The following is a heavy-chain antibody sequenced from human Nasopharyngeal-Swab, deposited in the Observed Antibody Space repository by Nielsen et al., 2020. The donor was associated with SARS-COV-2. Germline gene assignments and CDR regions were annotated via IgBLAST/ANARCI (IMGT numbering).Heavy chain of an antibody. CDR2: ISSNNNFI. D-gene: IGHD3-22*01. Sequence: GESLKISCSVSEFTFSDYVMNWVRQAPGKGLEWVSSISSNNNFIFYADSVKGRFTISRDNTKNSLYLQMNTLRVADTAVYYCARGFRRGSYYDNIGADSWGQGTLVTVSS. J-gene: IGHJ4*02. CDR1: EFTFSDYV. V-gene: IGHV3-21*01. CDR3: ARGFRRGSYYDNIGADS.